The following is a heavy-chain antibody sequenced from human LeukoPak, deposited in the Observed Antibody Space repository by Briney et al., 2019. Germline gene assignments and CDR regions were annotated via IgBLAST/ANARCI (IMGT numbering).Heavy chain of an antibody. J-gene: IGHJ4*02. D-gene: IGHD6-25*01. V-gene: IGHV4-38-2*01. CDR3: AGQRQTIDY. CDR1: GYSISSGYY. Sequence: SSETLSLTCAVSGYSISSGYYWAWIRQPPGKGREWIGSIYHSGSTYYNASLKSRVTISVDTSKNQFSLNLNSVTAADTAVYYWAGQRQTIDYWGQGTLVTVSS. CDR2: IYHSGST.